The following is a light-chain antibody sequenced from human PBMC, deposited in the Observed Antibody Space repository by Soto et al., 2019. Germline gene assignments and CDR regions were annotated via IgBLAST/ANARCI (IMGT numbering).Light chain of an antibody. V-gene: IGKV3-15*01. CDR3: QQYYKWPFN. J-gene: IGKJ4*01. CDR2: DAS. Sequence: EIVLTQSPATLSVSPGERATLSCRSSQSVRSHFAWYRQSPGQAPRLLIYDASSRATGVPARFSGSGSGTEFDFTISSLQSESCARYECQQYYKWPFNFGGGTKVDI. CDR1: QSVRSH.